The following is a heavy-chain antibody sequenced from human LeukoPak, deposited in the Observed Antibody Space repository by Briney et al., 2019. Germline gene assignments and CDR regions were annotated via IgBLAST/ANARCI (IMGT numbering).Heavy chain of an antibody. D-gene: IGHD5-18*01. V-gene: IGHV1-18*01. J-gene: IGHJ4*02. CDR1: GYSFTSYG. Sequence: ASVKVSCKASGYSFTSYGINWVRQAPGQGLEWMGWISTDNGNTDYAQNLQGSVTMTTDTSTSTAYMELRSLRSDDTAVYYCARGYSYGHGPLDYWGQGTLVTVSS. CDR3: ARGYSYGHGPLDY. CDR2: ISTDNGNT.